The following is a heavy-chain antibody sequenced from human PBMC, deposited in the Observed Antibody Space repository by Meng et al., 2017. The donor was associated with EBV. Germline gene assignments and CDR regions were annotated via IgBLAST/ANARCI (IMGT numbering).Heavy chain of an antibody. V-gene: IGHV2-5*02. CDR2: IYWDDDK. D-gene: IGHD6-6*01. J-gene: IGHJ4*02. CDR3: AHIIAARPFDY. CDR1: GFSLRTRGVV. Sequence: QLALSESDPPPVPPIPTLTLTCTLSGFSLRTRGVVVGWIRQPPGKALEWLALIYWDDDKRYSPSLKGRLTITKDTSKNQVVLTMTNMDPVDAATYYCAHIIAARPFDYWGQGTLVTVSS.